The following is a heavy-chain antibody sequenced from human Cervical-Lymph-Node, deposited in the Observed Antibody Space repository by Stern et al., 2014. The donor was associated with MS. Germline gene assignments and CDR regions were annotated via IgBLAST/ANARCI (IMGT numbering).Heavy chain of an antibody. V-gene: IGHV4-59*01. CDR3: ARRLVRANGAFDI. CDR2: IFNNGGT. CDR1: GGSISFYH. Sequence: QVQLQESGPGLVKPSETLSLTCTVSGGSISFYHWNWIRQAPGKGLEWIGFIFNNGGTYYNPSLKSRVTISLDTSKNEFFLKLTSVTAADTAVYFYARRLVRANGAFDIWGQGTKVTVSS. D-gene: IGHD1-26*01. J-gene: IGHJ3*02.